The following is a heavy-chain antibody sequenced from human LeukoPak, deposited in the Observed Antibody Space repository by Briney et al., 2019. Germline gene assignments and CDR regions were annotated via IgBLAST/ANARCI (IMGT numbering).Heavy chain of an antibody. Sequence: SETLSLTCTVSGGSISSYSRSWIRQPPGKGLEWIGYIYYSGSTNYNPSLKSRVTISVDTSKNQFSLKLSSVTAADTAVYYCARTTEGYCRGRSCYSYYYYMDVWGKGTTVTVSS. CDR3: ARTTEGYCRGRSCYSYYYYMDV. CDR2: IYYSGST. V-gene: IGHV4-59*01. D-gene: IGHD2-15*01. CDR1: GGSISSYS. J-gene: IGHJ6*03.